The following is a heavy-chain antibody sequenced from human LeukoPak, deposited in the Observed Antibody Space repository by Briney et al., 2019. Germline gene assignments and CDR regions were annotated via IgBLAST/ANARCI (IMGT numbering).Heavy chain of an antibody. CDR1: GYTITDYW. Sequence: GESLKISCKGSGYTITDYWIAWVRQMPGKGLEWMGITYPGDSDTRYSPSFQGQVTISADKSISTAFLQWSSLKASDTAMYFCASPYYYGSGSFDVFDIWGQGTMVTVSS. J-gene: IGHJ3*02. CDR2: TYPGDSDT. D-gene: IGHD3-10*01. CDR3: ASPYYYGSGSFDVFDI. V-gene: IGHV5-51*01.